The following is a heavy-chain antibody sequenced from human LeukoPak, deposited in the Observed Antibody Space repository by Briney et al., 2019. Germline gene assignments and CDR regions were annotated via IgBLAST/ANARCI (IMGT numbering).Heavy chain of an antibody. Sequence: GGSLRLSCAASGFTFSNCAMAWVRQPPGKGLEWVSGIGSSGGSTYYADSIRGRFTISRDNSKNTLDLQMSSLRAEDTAAYYCSKSINIVTGPYDYWGQGTLVTVSS. V-gene: IGHV3-23*01. J-gene: IGHJ4*02. CDR2: IGSSGGST. CDR1: GFTFSNCA. CDR3: SKSINIVTGPYDY. D-gene: IGHD3-9*01.